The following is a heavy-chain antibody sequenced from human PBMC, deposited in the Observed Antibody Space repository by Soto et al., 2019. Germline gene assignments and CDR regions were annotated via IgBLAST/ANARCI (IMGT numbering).Heavy chain of an antibody. D-gene: IGHD3-16*01. CDR1: GYTFASYG. Sequence: ASVKVSCKASGYTFASYGIRWVRQAPGQGLEWMGWISAYNGNTNYAQKLQGRVTMTTDTSTSTAYMELRSLRSDDTAVYYCARGPRGGNPEYANHWGQGTLVTVSS. V-gene: IGHV1-18*01. CDR2: ISAYNGNT. CDR3: ARGPRGGNPEYANH. J-gene: IGHJ5*02.